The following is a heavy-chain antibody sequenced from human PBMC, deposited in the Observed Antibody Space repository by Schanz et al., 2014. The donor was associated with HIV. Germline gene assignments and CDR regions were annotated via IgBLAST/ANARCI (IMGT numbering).Heavy chain of an antibody. Sequence: EVQLLESGGGLVQPGGSLRLSCAASGFTFSSYAMSWVRQAPGKGLEWVAHMIWNNGIYYADSVKGRFTISRDNAKNTLFLQMDNLGEDDTAVYYCTRDGGGRGRACYGYGMDVWGQGTTVTVSS. V-gene: IGHV3-48*02. CDR3: TRDGGGRGRACYGYGMDV. CDR1: GFTFSSYA. J-gene: IGHJ6*02. D-gene: IGHD2-15*01. CDR2: MIWNNGI.